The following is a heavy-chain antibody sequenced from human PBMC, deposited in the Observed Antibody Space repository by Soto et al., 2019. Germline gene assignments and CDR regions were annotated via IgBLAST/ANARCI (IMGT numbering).Heavy chain of an antibody. CDR2: ISAYNGNT. J-gene: IGHJ4*02. Sequence: ASVKVSCKASGYTFTSYGISWVRQAPGQGLEWMGWISAYNGNTNYAQKLQGRVTMTTDTSTSTAYMELRSLRSDDTAVYYCAREDYYDSSGYSSTLFDYWGQGTLVTVSS. CDR1: GYTFTSYG. V-gene: IGHV1-18*01. D-gene: IGHD3-22*01. CDR3: AREDYYDSSGYSSTLFDY.